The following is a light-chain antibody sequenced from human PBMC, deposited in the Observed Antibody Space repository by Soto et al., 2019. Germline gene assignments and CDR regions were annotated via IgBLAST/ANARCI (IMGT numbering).Light chain of an antibody. J-gene: IGLJ1*01. CDR2: EVS. CDR1: SSDVGSYNF. V-gene: IGLV2-14*01. CDR3: SSYTTSSNYV. Sequence: QSVLAQPASVSGSPGQSITISCTGTSSDVGSYNFVSWYQQLPGKAPKLMIYEVSNRPSGVSNRFSGSKSGNTASLTISGLHAEDEADYCCSSYTTSSNYVFGSGTKVTV.